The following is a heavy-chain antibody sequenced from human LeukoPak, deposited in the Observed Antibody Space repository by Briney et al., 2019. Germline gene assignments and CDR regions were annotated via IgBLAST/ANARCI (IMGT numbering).Heavy chain of an antibody. CDR1: GYTFTGYY. Sequence: GASVKVSCKASGYTFTGYYMHWVRQAPGQGLEWMGWINPNSGGTNYAQKLQGRVTMTTDTSTSTAYMELRSLRSDDTAVYYCARPGGALTIFESGAFDIWGQGTMVTVSS. CDR3: ARPGGALTIFESGAFDI. D-gene: IGHD3-3*01. V-gene: IGHV1-2*02. J-gene: IGHJ3*02. CDR2: INPNSGGT.